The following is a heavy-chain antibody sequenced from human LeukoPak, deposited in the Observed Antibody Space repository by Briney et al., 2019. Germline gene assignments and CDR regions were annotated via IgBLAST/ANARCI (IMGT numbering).Heavy chain of an antibody. D-gene: IGHD2-2*01. Sequence: GGSLRLSCAASGFIFSTYAMNWVRQAPGKGLEWVSGISGSGGTTYYADSVKGRFTISRDNSKNTLYLQMNGLRAEDTAVYYCARLPFFIVPAASPYYYYGMDVWGQGTTVTVSS. CDR1: GFIFSTYA. CDR2: ISGSGGTT. J-gene: IGHJ6*02. V-gene: IGHV3-23*01. CDR3: ARLPFFIVPAASPYYYYGMDV.